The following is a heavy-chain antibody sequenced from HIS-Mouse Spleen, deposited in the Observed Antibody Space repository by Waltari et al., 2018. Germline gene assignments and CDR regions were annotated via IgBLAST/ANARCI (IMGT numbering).Heavy chain of an antibody. V-gene: IGHV1-2*02. CDR2: INPNSGGT. Sequence: QVQLVQSGAEVKKPGASVKVSCKASGYPFTGYYMHWVRQAPGQGLEWMGWINPNSGGTNYAQKCQGRVTMTRDTSISTAYMELSRLRSDDTAVYYCARPYSSSWLYYFDYWGQGTLVTVSS. CDR3: ARPYSSSWLYYFDY. J-gene: IGHJ4*02. D-gene: IGHD6-13*01. CDR1: GYPFTGYY.